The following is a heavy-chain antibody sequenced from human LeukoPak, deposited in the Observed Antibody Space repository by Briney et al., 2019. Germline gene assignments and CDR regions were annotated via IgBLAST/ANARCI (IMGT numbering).Heavy chain of an antibody. CDR1: GGTFSSYA. Sequence: ASVKVSCKASGGTFSSYAISWVRQAPGQGLEWMGWISSYNGNTNYAQQLQGRVTMTTDTSTSTAYMELRSLRSDDTAVYYCARVVTMMVVVTHDAFDIWGQGTMVTVSS. CDR2: ISSYNGNT. D-gene: IGHD3-22*01. CDR3: ARVVTMMVVVTHDAFDI. V-gene: IGHV1-18*01. J-gene: IGHJ3*02.